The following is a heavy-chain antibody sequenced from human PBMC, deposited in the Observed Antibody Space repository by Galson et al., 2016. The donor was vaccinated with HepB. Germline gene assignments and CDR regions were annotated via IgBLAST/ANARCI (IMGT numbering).Heavy chain of an antibody. V-gene: IGHV3-48*03. CDR1: GFTFRSYE. J-gene: IGHJ4*02. CDR3: ARLSWQWLVPIFDY. CDR2: ITNSGSTI. D-gene: IGHD6-19*01. Sequence: SLRLSCAASGFTFRSYEMNWVRQAPGKGLEWVSYITNSGSTIYYADSVKGRFTISRDNAKNSLYLQMNSLRAEDTAVYYCARLSWQWLVPIFDYWGQGTLVTVSS.